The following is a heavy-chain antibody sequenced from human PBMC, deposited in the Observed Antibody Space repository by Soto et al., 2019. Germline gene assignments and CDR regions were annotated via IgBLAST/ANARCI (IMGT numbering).Heavy chain of an antibody. CDR3: ALAPGATWSGSAAQYNWFDP. D-gene: IGHD3-3*01. Sequence: QVQLVQSGAEVQKPGSSVKVSCKASGGTFSSYTISWVRQAPGQGLEWMGRIIPILGIANYAQKFQGRVTITADKSTGTAYMELGSLRSEDTAVYYCALAPGATWSGSAAQYNWFDPWGQGTLVTVSS. V-gene: IGHV1-69*02. CDR2: IIPILGIA. J-gene: IGHJ5*02. CDR1: GGTFSSYT.